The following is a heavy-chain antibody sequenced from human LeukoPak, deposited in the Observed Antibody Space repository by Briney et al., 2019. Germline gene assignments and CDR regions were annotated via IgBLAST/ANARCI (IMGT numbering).Heavy chain of an antibody. Sequence: GESLKISCKGSGYSFTSYWIGWVRQMPGKGLEWRGIIYPGDSDTRYSPSFQGQVTISADKSISTAYLQWSSLKASDTAMYYCARHLLPGIAVAGTFQYYYGMDVWGQGTTVTVSS. V-gene: IGHV5-51*01. D-gene: IGHD6-19*01. CDR3: ARHLLPGIAVAGTFQYYYGMDV. J-gene: IGHJ6*02. CDR2: IYPGDSDT. CDR1: GYSFTSYW.